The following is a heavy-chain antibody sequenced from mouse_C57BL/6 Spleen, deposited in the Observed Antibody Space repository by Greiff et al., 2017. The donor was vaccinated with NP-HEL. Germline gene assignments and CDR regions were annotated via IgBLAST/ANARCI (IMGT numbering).Heavy chain of an antibody. V-gene: IGHV1-53*01. J-gene: IGHJ2*01. CDR2: IDPGDGGT. D-gene: IGHD1-1*01. CDR1: GYNFTGYW. Sequence: VQLQQPGAELVRPGASVKLSCTASGYNFTGYWMHWVKQRPGQGLEWIGSIDPGDGGTKYAQKFQGKATMTVDTSSSTAYMQLSSLTSEDAAVYYCTTTGTTAVHFDYWGQGTTLTVSS. CDR3: TTTGTTAVHFDY.